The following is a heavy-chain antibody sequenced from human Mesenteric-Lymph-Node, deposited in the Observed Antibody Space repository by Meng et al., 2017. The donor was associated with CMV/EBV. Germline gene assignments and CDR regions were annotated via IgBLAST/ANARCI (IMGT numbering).Heavy chain of an antibody. CDR1: GFTFSSYE. Sequence: GGSLRLSCAASGFTFSSYEMNWVRQAPGKGLEWVSYISSSGTTIFYAESVKGRFTISRDNAKNSLYLQMNGLRAEDTAVYYCARDSGQAVIDYYGMDVWGQGTTVTVSS. V-gene: IGHV3-48*03. CDR2: ISSSGTTI. CDR3: ARDSGQAVIDYYGMDV. J-gene: IGHJ6*02.